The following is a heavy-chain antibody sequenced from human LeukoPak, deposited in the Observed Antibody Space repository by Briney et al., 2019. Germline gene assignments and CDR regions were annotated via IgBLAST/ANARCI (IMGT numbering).Heavy chain of an antibody. Sequence: SVKVSCKASRGTFNSYAISWVRQAPGQGLEWMGGIMPLFGTANYAQEFQGRVTFTTDESASTAYMEVSSLRSEDTAVYYCASGSLGDGYGVGDYYQYMDVWGKGTTVTVSS. CDR3: ASGSLGDGYGVGDYYQYMDV. D-gene: IGHD5-24*01. V-gene: IGHV1-69*05. CDR1: RGTFNSYA. J-gene: IGHJ6*03. CDR2: IMPLFGTA.